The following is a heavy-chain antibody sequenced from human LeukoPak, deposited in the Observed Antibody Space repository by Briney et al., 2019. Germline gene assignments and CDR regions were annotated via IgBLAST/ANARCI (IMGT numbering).Heavy chain of an antibody. V-gene: IGHV1-69*13. CDR2: INPIFGTA. J-gene: IGHJ5*02. D-gene: IGHD3-3*01. Sequence: SVKVSCKASGGTFRSYAISWVRQAPGHGLEWMGGINPIFGTANYAQKFQGRVTITADESTSTAYMELSSLRSEDTAVYYCARSVGDFWSGRLSWFDPWGQGTLVTVSS. CDR3: ARSVGDFWSGRLSWFDP. CDR1: GGTFRSYA.